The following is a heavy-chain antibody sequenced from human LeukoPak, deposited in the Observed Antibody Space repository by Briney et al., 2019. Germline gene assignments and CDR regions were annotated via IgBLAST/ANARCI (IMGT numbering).Heavy chain of an antibody. CDR3: TRFPFGKFPRRLNYFDF. CDR2: INSDGSST. J-gene: IGHJ4*02. V-gene: IGHV3-74*01. Sequence: PGGSLRLSCAASGFTFSSYWMHWVRQAPGKGLVWVSRINSDGSSTSYADSVKGRFTISRDNAKNTLYLQMNSLRAEDTAVYYCTRFPFGKFPRRLNYFDFWGQGTLVTVSS. CDR1: GFTFSSYW. D-gene: IGHD3-10*01.